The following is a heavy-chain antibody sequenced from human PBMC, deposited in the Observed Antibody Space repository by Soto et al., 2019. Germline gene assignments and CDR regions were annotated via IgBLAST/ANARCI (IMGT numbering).Heavy chain of an antibody. CDR3: ARGLKYYYDSSGYYYWALGHAFDI. CDR2: ISAYNGNT. V-gene: IGHV1-18*01. D-gene: IGHD3-22*01. CDR1: GYTFTSYG. Sequence: ASVKVSCKASGYTFTSYGISWVRQAPGQGLEWMGWISAYNGNTNYAQKLQGRVTMTTDTSTSTAYMELRSLRSDGTAVYYCARGLKYYYDSSGYYYWALGHAFDIWGQGTMVTVSS. J-gene: IGHJ3*02.